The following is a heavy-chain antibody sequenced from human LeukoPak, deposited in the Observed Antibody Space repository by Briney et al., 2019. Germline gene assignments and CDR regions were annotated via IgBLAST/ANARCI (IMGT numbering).Heavy chain of an antibody. D-gene: IGHD1-26*01. CDR2: ISYDGSNK. CDR3: AKVRGALDY. V-gene: IGHV3-30*18. CDR1: GFTFSSYD. J-gene: IGHJ4*02. Sequence: GRSLRHSCAASGFTFSSYDMHWVRQAPGKGLEWVAVISYDGSNKYYADSVKGRFTISRDNSKNTLYLQMNSLRAEDTAVYYCAKVRGALDYWGQGTLVTVSS.